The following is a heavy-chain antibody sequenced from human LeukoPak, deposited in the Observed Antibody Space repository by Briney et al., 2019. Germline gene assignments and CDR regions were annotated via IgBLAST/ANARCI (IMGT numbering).Heavy chain of an antibody. D-gene: IGHD6-13*01. Sequence: SETLSLTCGVYDGSLSGHFWSWVRQPPGKGLEWIAELNQSGGTNYNPSLKSRVTISVDTSKNQFSLKLTSVTAADAAVYYCVRLRVDAAALEYWGPGTLVTVSS. V-gene: IGHV4-34*01. CDR3: VRLRVDAAALEY. CDR2: LNQSGGT. J-gene: IGHJ4*02. CDR1: DGSLSGHF.